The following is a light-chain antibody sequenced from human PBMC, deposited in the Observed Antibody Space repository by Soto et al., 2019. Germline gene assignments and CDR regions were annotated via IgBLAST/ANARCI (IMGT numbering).Light chain of an antibody. V-gene: IGKV3D-20*02. Sequence: ETMLTQSPRTLSLSPGEIATRSCRAIQSVSNNYLAWYQQKPGQAPRLLIYGASNRATGIPDRFSGSGSGTDFTLTISRLEPEDFAVYYCQQRNDWPPWTFGQGTKVDIK. CDR2: GAS. CDR1: QSVSNNY. CDR3: QQRNDWPPWT. J-gene: IGKJ1*01.